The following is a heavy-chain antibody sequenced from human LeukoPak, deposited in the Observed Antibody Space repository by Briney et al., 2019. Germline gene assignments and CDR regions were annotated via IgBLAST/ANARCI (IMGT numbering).Heavy chain of an antibody. CDR3: ARDGGSYLQPTDY. J-gene: IGHJ4*02. D-gene: IGHD1-26*01. Sequence: GGSLRLSCAASGFTFTSYAMSWVRQAPGKGLEWVSSITGSGDSTYYADSVKGRFTISRDNSKNTLYMQMNSLRAEDTAVYHCARDGGSYLQPTDYWGQGTLVTVSS. CDR1: GFTFTSYA. CDR2: ITGSGDST. V-gene: IGHV3-23*01.